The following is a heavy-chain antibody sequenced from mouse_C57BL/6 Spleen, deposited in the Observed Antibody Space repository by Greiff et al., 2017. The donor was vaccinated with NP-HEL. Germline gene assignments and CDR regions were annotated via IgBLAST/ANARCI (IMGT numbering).Heavy chain of an antibody. CDR3: ASPITTVVEAMDY. V-gene: IGHV5-17*01. CDR1: GFTFSDYG. J-gene: IGHJ4*01. D-gene: IGHD1-1*01. CDR2: ISSGSSTI. Sequence: EVQRVESGGGLVKPGGSLKLSCAASGFTFSDYGMHWVRQAPEKGLEWVAYISSGSSTIYYADTVKGRFTISRDNAKNTLFLQMTSLRSEDTAMYYCASPITTVVEAMDYWGQGTSVTVSS.